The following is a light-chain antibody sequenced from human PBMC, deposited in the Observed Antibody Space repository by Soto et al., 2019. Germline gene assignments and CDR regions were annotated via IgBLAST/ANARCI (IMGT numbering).Light chain of an antibody. CDR1: QSISSY. J-gene: IGKJ1*01. CDR2: AAS. Sequence: DIQMTQSPSSLSASVGDRVTITCRASQSISSYLNWHQQKPGKAPKLLIYAASSLQSGVPSRFSGSGSRTDFTLTISSLQPEDFATYYCQQSYSTPPWTFGQGTKVDIK. V-gene: IGKV1-39*01. CDR3: QQSYSTPPWT.